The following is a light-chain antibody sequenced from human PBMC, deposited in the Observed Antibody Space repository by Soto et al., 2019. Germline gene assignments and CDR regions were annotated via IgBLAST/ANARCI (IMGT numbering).Light chain of an antibody. Sequence: SYELTQPPSVSAAPGQTARMTCGGNKLASQSVHWYQQKPGQAPVLVVYDDSDRPSGVPERFSGFNSANTATLTISRVEAEDEADYYCCSYAGSYTWVFGGGTKLTVL. CDR2: DDS. CDR3: CSYAGSYTWV. CDR1: KLASQS. V-gene: IGLV3-21*02. J-gene: IGLJ3*02.